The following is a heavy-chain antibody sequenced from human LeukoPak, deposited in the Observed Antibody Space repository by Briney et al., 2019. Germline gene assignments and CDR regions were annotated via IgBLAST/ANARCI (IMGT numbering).Heavy chain of an antibody. CDR3: ASRRDGYNAPFEY. Sequence: GGSLRLSCAASGFTFSTYTMDWVRQAPGKGLQWVSSITSRSSYIYYADSVKGRFTISRDNAKNLLYLQMNSLRAEDTAVYYCASRRDGYNAPFEYWGQGTLVTVSS. CDR2: ITSRSSYI. J-gene: IGHJ4*02. D-gene: IGHD5-24*01. V-gene: IGHV3-21*06. CDR1: GFTFSTYT.